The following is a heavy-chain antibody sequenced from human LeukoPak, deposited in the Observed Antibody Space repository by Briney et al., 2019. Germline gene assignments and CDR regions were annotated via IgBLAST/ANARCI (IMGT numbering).Heavy chain of an antibody. J-gene: IGHJ6*02. CDR1: GGSISSGGYS. CDR3: ARELSDGMDV. CDR2: IYHSGST. V-gene: IGHV4-30-2*01. Sequence: PSETLSLTCAVSGGSISSGGYSWSWIRQPPGKGLEWIGYIYHSGSTYYNPSLKSRVTISVDRSKNQFSLKLSSVTAADTAVYYCARELSDGMDVWGQGTTVTVS.